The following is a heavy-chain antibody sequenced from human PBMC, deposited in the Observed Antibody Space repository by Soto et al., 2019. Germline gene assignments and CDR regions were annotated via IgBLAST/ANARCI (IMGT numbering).Heavy chain of an antibody. CDR1: GFTFSSYA. CDR2: ISGSGGST. V-gene: IGHV3-23*01. CDR3: VGSSGGSRNLLGLFDP. J-gene: IGHJ5*02. D-gene: IGHD2-15*01. Sequence: EVQLLESGGGLVQPGGSLRLSCAASGFTFSSYAMSWVRQAPGKGLEWVSAISGSGGSTYYADSVKGRFTISRDNSKNTLYLQMNSLRAEDTAVYYCVGSSGGSRNLLGLFDPWGQGTLVTVSS.